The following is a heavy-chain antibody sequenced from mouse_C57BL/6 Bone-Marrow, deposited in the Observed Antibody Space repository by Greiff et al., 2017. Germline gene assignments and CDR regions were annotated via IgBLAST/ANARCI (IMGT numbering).Heavy chain of an antibody. CDR2: IWGVGST. CDR1: GFSFTSYG. V-gene: IGHV2-6*01. Sequence: QVQLKESGPGLVAPSQCLSITCTVSGFSFTSYGVDWVRQSPGKGLEWLGVIWGVGSTNYNSALKSRLSISKDNSKSQVFLKMNSLQTDDTAMYYSASDLGRGFAYWGQGTLVTVSA. J-gene: IGHJ3*01. CDR3: ASDLGRGFAY. D-gene: IGHD4-1*01.